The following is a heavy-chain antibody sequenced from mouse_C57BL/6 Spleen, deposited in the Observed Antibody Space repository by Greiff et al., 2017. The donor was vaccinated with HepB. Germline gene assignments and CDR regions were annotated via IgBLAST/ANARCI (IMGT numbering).Heavy chain of an antibody. D-gene: IGHD1-1*01. CDR2: IRSKSSNYAT. CDR1: GFTFNTYA. Sequence: EADGGLVQPKGSLKLSCAASGFTFNTYAMHWVRQAPGKGLEWVARIRSKSSNYATYYADSVKDRFTISRDDSQSMLYLQMNNLKTEDTAMYYCVRDLHYYGSSWYFDVWGTGTTVTVSS. J-gene: IGHJ1*03. CDR3: VRDLHYYGSSWYFDV. V-gene: IGHV10-3*01.